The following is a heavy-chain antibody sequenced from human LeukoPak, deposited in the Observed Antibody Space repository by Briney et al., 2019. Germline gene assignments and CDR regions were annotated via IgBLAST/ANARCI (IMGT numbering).Heavy chain of an antibody. Sequence: GGSLRLSCAASGFTFSSYWMSWVRQAPGKGLEWVANIKQDGSEKYYVDSVKGRFTISRDNAKNSLYLQMNSLRAEDTAVYYCARVRGYSGYDSGRYYYYNYMDVWGKGTTVTVSS. J-gene: IGHJ6*03. CDR3: ARVRGYSGYDSGRYYYYNYMDV. D-gene: IGHD5-12*01. CDR1: GFTFSSYW. CDR2: IKQDGSEK. V-gene: IGHV3-7*01.